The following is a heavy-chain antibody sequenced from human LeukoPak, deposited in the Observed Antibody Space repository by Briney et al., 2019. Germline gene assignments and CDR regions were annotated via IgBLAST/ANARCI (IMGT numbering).Heavy chain of an antibody. Sequence: GGSLRLSCAASGFTVSSNYMSWVRQAPGKGLEWVSVIYSGGSTYYADSVKGRFTISRDNSKNTLYLQMNSLKTEDTAVYYCTRVSLSSGWYVGFLDYWGQGTLVTVSS. J-gene: IGHJ4*02. CDR2: IYSGGST. D-gene: IGHD6-19*01. CDR3: TRVSLSSGWYVGFLDY. V-gene: IGHV3-53*01. CDR1: GFTVSSNY.